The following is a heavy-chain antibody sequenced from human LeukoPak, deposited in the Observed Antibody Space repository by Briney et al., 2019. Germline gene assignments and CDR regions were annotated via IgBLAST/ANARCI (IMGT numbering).Heavy chain of an antibody. CDR1: GFTFSSYA. Sequence: PGGSLRLSCAASGFTFSSYAMSWVRQAPGKGLEWVSVISGGGSTIYYADFVQGRFTISRDNAKNSLYLQIDSLRAEDTAVYYCARDQTVSGAFDCWGQGTLVTVSS. V-gene: IGHV3-23*01. J-gene: IGHJ4*02. D-gene: IGHD6-19*01. CDR2: ISGGGSTI. CDR3: ARDQTVSGAFDC.